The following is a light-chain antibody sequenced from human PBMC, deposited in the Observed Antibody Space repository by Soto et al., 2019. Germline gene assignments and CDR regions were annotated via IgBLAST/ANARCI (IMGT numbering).Light chain of an antibody. CDR3: QQYGSSPLT. J-gene: IGKJ4*01. Sequence: EIVLTQSPGTLSLSPGERATLSCRASQSVRSSYLAWYQQKPGQAPRLLIYGASSRATGIPDRFSGSGSGTDFTLTISRLEPEDFAVYFCQQYGSSPLTLGGGNKVDIK. V-gene: IGKV3-20*01. CDR2: GAS. CDR1: QSVRSSY.